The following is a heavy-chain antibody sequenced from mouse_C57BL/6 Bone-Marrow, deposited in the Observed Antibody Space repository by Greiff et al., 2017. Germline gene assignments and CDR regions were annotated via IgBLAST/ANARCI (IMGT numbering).Heavy chain of an antibody. CDR3: TTGGITTVVATGVYY. CDR1: GFNIKDDY. J-gene: IGHJ2*01. CDR2: IDPENGDT. V-gene: IGHV14-4*01. D-gene: IGHD1-1*01. Sequence: VQLQQSGAELVRPGASVKLSCTASGFNIKDDYMHWVKQRPEQGLEWIGWIDPENGDTEYASKFQGKATITADTSSNTAYLQLSSLTSEDTAVYYCTTGGITTVVATGVYYWGQGTTLTVSS.